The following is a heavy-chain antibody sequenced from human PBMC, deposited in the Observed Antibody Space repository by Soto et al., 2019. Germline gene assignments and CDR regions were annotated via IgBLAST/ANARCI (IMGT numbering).Heavy chain of an antibody. CDR2: LSYDGSNK. CDR3: ASIRRHASVSYGIDI. Sequence: GKGMEWVAVLSYDGSNKYYAGSVKSRFTISRDNAKNTLYLLMNDLRAVDSAVFYCASIRRHASVSYGIDISAQGTFVTVSS. J-gene: IGHJ6*02. D-gene: IGHD3-3*01. V-gene: IGHV3-30-3*01.